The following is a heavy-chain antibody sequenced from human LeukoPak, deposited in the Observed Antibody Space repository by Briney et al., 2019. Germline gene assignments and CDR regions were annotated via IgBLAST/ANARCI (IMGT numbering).Heavy chain of an antibody. D-gene: IGHD5-18*01. CDR3: ARRGHGYGSPFDY. CDR1: GFTVSSNY. J-gene: IGHJ4*02. CDR2: IYTGGNT. Sequence: PGGSLRLSCAASGFTVSSNYMSWVRQAPGKGLEWVSMIYTGGNTFYTDSVKGRFTISRDSSKNALDLQMNSLRAEDTAVYYCARRGHGYGSPFDYWGQGTLVIVSS. V-gene: IGHV3-66*04.